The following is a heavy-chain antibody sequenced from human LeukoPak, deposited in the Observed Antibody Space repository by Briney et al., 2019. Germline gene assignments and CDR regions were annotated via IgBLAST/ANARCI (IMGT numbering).Heavy chain of an antibody. J-gene: IGHJ5*02. D-gene: IGHD3-10*01. CDR2: IYYSGST. CDR3: ARNYGSGSYYWFDP. CDR1: GGSISSSSYY. V-gene: IGHV4-39*01. Sequence: KPSETLSLTCTVSGGSISSSSYYWGWIRQPPGKGLEWIGSIYYSGSTYYNPSLKSRVTISVDTSKNQFSLKLSSVTAADTAVYYCARNYGSGSYYWFDPWGQGTLVTVSS.